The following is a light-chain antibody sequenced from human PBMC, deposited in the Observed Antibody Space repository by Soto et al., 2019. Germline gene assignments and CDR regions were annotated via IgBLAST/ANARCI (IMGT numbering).Light chain of an antibody. Sequence: QSALTQPASVSGSPGQSITISCTGANSDVGSYNLVSWYQQLPGEAPKLMIYEGSKRPSGVSNRFSGSKSGNTASLTISGLQAQDEADYYCCSFERSITLVFGGGTKLTVL. CDR3: CSFERSITLV. V-gene: IGLV2-23*01. J-gene: IGLJ2*01. CDR1: NSDVGSYNL. CDR2: EGS.